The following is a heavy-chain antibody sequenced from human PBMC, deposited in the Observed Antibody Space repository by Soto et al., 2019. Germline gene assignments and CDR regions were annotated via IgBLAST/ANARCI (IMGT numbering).Heavy chain of an antibody. Sequence: QVQLVESGGGLVKPGGSLRLSCAASGFIFSDSYMSWIRQAPGKGLEWVSSISTSSSFTNYADSVKGRFTISRDNAKNSLYLQMNSLRAEDTAVYYCARDKRLGEPSDFDYWGQGTLVTVSS. CDR3: ARDKRLGEPSDFDY. D-gene: IGHD3-16*01. V-gene: IGHV3-11*06. CDR2: ISTSSSFT. CDR1: GFIFSDSY. J-gene: IGHJ4*02.